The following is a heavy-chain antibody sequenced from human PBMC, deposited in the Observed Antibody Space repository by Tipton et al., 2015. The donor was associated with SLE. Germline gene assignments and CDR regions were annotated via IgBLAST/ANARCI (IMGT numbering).Heavy chain of an antibody. Sequence: SLRLSCAISGSTLNRYWMHWVRQAPGKGLVWVSRISSDGVTTTYADSVKGRFAISRDNAKNTLYLQMNSLRVEDTAVYYCSLQSRYFYYYGMDVWGQGTTVTVSS. D-gene: IGHD1-14*01. CDR1: GSTLNRYW. J-gene: IGHJ6*02. CDR2: ISSDGVTT. CDR3: SLQSRYFYYYGMDV. V-gene: IGHV3-74*01.